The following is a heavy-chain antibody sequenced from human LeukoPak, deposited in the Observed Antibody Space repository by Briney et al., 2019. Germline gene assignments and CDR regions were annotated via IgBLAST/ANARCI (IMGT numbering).Heavy chain of an antibody. CDR1: GFTFSSYW. D-gene: IGHD3-10*01. V-gene: IGHV3-74*01. J-gene: IGHJ5*02. CDR2: INSDGSRT. CDR3: ARESGYHGSGFDP. Sequence: GGSLRLSCAASGFTFSSYWMHWVRQAPGKGLVWVSRINSDGSRTSYADSVKGRFTISRDNAKNTLYLQMNSLRDEDTAVCYCARESGYHGSGFDPWGQGTLVTVSS.